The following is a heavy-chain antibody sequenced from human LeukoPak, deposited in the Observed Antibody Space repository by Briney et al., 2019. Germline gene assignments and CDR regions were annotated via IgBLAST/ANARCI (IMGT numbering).Heavy chain of an antibody. J-gene: IGHJ4*02. CDR1: GFDFRNYY. CDR3: TRDEGATVATYRFDF. Sequence: GGSLRLSCEASGFDFRNYYLSWVSKAPGKGLKWLPTIKYYGTYTNYKESVKGLLTLSRDNAKNSVYLQMNSLRAEDTAVYYCTRDEGATVATYRFDFWGRGTLVTVSS. D-gene: IGHD4-23*01. V-gene: IGHV3-7*01. CDR2: IKYYGTYT.